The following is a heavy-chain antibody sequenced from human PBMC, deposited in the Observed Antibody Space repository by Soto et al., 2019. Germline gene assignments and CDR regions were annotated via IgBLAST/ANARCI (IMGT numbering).Heavy chain of an antibody. CDR2: IYGNDDK. CDR3: THSGVTYYYGPGNDYAMNH. D-gene: IGHD3-10*01. J-gene: IGHJ4*02. CDR1: GFSLSTSGVG. V-gene: IGHV2-5*01. Sequence: GSGPTLVNPTQTRTLTCTFSGFSLSTSGVGVGWIRQPPGKALECLALIYGNDDKRYSPSLKNRLTITKDTSKNQVVITMTSMDPVDTATYYCTHSGVTYYYGPGNDYAMNHWGQGTLVTVSS.